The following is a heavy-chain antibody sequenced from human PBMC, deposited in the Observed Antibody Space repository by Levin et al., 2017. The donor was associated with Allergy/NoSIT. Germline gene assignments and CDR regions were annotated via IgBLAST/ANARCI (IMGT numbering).Heavy chain of an antibody. CDR1: GFIVSTYD. D-gene: IGHD3-16*02. Sequence: LSGGSLRLSCAASGFIVSTYDIHWVRQVVGKGLEWVAEIGTASDSYYSDSVKGRFTISRENSKNSVYLQMNSLRDGDTAVYFCARDSFRNGMDVWGQGTTVTVSS. CDR2: IGTASDS. CDR3: ARDSFRNGMDV. V-gene: IGHV3-13*01. J-gene: IGHJ6*02.